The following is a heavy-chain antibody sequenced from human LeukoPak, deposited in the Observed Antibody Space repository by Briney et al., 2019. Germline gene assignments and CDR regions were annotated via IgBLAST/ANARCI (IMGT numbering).Heavy chain of an antibody. Sequence: KPSQTLSLTCTVSGGSISSGSYYWSWIRQPAGKGLEWIGRIYTSGNTNYNPSLKSRVTISVDTSKNQFSLKLSSVTAADTAVYYCAGHDAFDIWGQGTMVTVSS. CDR2: IYTSGNT. CDR1: GGSISSGSYY. V-gene: IGHV4-61*02. CDR3: AGHDAFDI. J-gene: IGHJ3*02.